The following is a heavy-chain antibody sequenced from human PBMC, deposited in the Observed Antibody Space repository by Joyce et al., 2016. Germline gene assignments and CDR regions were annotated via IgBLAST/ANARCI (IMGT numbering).Heavy chain of an antibody. CDR1: GSIFSGYA. CDR3: ARRSGIPAGRRPGAFDM. V-gene: IGHV3-30*04. D-gene: IGHD6-13*01. CDR2: ISYDGPNK. J-gene: IGHJ3*02. Sequence: QEQLEESGGGVVQPGTSLRLCCTASGSIFSGYAINGVRQGPGKGLERVAIISYDGPNKFYADSVRGRFTISRDNYKNTLFLQMDSLTIEDAGVYYCARRSGIPAGRRPGAFDMWGQGTVVTVSS.